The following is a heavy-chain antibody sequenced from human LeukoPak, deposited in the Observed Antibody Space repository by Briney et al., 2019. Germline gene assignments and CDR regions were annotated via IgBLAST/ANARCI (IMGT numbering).Heavy chain of an antibody. V-gene: IGHV3-21*01. Sequence: PGGTLRLSCAASGFTFSSYGMSWVRQAPGKGLEWVSSISSSSSYIYYADSVKGRFTISRDNAKNSLYLQMNSLRAEDTAVYYCARCSGGSCYSDYWGQGTLVTVSS. CDR1: GFTFSSYG. CDR3: ARCSGGSCYSDY. CDR2: ISSSSSYI. J-gene: IGHJ4*02. D-gene: IGHD2-15*01.